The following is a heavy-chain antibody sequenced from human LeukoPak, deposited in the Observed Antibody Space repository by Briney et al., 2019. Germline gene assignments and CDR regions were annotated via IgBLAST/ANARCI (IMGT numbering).Heavy chain of an antibody. J-gene: IGHJ4*02. CDR1: GGTFSSYA. Sequence: ASVKVSCKASGGTFSSYAISWVRQAPGQGLEWMGGIIPIFGTANYAQKFQGRVTITTDESTSTAYMELSSLRSEDTAVYYCARDFHNYDILTGYYNRGYYFDYWGQGILVTVSS. CDR2: IIPIFGTA. D-gene: IGHD3-9*01. CDR3: ARDFHNYDILTGYYNRGYYFDY. V-gene: IGHV1-69*05.